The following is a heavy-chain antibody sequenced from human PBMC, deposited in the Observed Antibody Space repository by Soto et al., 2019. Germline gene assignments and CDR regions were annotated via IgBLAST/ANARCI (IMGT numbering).Heavy chain of an antibody. CDR1: GYSFPTHW. CDR3: ARGETVGTTAGFFDY. D-gene: IGHD1-26*01. J-gene: IGHJ4*02. CDR2: IYPGDSDT. Sequence: GESLKISCKGSGYSFPTHWIGWVRQMPGEGLEWMGIIYPGDSDTRYSPSFQGQVTISVDKSINTAYLQWSTLKASDTAMYYCARGETVGTTAGFFDYWGQGTLVTVSS. V-gene: IGHV5-51*01.